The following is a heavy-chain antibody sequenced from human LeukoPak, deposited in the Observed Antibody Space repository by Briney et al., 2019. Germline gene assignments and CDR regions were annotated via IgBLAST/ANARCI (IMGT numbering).Heavy chain of an antibody. J-gene: IGHJ3*02. CDR1: GFTFSSYS. V-gene: IGHV3-21*01. Sequence: PGGSLRLSCAASGFTFSSYSMNWVRQAPGKGLEWVSSISSSSSYIHYADSEKGRFTISRDNAKNSLYLQMNSPRAEDTAVYYCARDSLGVVVDNAFDIWGQGTMVTVSS. D-gene: IGHD2-15*01. CDR2: ISSSSSYI. CDR3: ARDSLGVVVDNAFDI.